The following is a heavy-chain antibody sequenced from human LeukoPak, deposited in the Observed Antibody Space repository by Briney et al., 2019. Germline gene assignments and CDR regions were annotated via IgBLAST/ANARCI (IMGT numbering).Heavy chain of an antibody. Sequence: PGRSLRLSCAAYGFTFSSYGMHWDRQAPGKGLEWVAVIWYDGSNKYYADSVKGRFTISRDNSKNTLYLQMNSLRAEDTAVYYCARGSWETDYWGQGSLVTVSS. CDR2: IWYDGSNK. CDR3: ARGSWETDY. CDR1: GFTFSSYG. V-gene: IGHV3-33*01. D-gene: IGHD1-26*01. J-gene: IGHJ4*02.